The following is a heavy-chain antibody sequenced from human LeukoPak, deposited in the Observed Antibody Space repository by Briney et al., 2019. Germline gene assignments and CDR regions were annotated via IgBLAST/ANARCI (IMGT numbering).Heavy chain of an antibody. Sequence: GGSLRLSCAASGFTFSNAWMNWVRQAPRKGLEWVGRIKSKTDGGTTDYAAPVKGRFTISRDDSKNTLYLQMNSLKTEDTAVYYCAREDIVVVPAATNYYYYGMDVWGQGTTVTVSS. CDR2: IKSKTDGGTT. V-gene: IGHV3-15*07. CDR3: AREDIVVVPAATNYYYYGMDV. J-gene: IGHJ6*02. CDR1: GFTFSNAW. D-gene: IGHD2-2*01.